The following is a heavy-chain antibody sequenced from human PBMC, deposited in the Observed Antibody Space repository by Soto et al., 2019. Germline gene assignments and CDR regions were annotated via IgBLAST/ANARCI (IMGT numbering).Heavy chain of an antibody. CDR1: GYTFTRYY. CDR2: VSAYNGNT. J-gene: IGHJ4*02. V-gene: IGHV1-18*01. Sequence: ASVKVSCKASGYTFTRYYINWVRQAPGQGLEWMGWVSAYNGNTHYEQKLQGRVTLNTDTSTSTVYLELMSLRSDDTSFYFCARGGQWDFLSDYWGQGTLVTVSS. D-gene: IGHD1-26*01. CDR3: ARGGQWDFLSDY.